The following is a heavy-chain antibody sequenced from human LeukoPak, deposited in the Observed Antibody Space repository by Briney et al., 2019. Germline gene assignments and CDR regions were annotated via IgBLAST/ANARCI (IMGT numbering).Heavy chain of an antibody. Sequence: GVSLRLSCGASGFTFSSYAMSWVRQAPGKGRKWVSVITSSGASTYYADSVKGRFTISRDNSKNTLDLQMNSLRAEDTAVYYCAKGGATILSAFDIWGQGTMVTVGS. D-gene: IGHD1-26*01. V-gene: IGHV3-23*01. CDR2: ITSSGAST. CDR3: AKGGATILSAFDI. J-gene: IGHJ3*02. CDR1: GFTFSSYA.